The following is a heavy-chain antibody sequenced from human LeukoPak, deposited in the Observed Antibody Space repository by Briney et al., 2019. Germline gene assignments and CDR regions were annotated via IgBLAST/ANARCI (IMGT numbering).Heavy chain of an antibody. CDR3: ARVNGPNSGYYYTLDL. Sequence: AGPSLRLSCAASGLTFRNYAMHWVRQAPGGRLEWVAVIWFDGTEKYYAASVMGRFTISRDSSESTLYLQMNGLRTEDTAVYYCARVNGPNSGYYYTLDLWGQGTPVTVSS. CDR1: GLTFRNYA. J-gene: IGHJ5*02. V-gene: IGHV3-33*01. CDR2: IWFDGTEK. D-gene: IGHD3-22*01.